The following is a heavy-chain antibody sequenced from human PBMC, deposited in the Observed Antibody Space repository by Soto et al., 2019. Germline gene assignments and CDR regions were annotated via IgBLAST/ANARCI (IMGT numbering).Heavy chain of an antibody. J-gene: IGHJ4*02. CDR1: GYTFTSYG. CDR3: ARTHSGYDTLLFDY. D-gene: IGHD5-12*01. V-gene: IGHV1-18*01. Sequence: VASVKVSCKASGYTFTSYGISWVRQAPGQGLEWMGWISAYNGNTNYAQKLQGRVTMTTDTSTSTAYMELRSLRSDDTAVYYCARTHSGYDTLLFDYWGQGTLVTVS. CDR2: ISAYNGNT.